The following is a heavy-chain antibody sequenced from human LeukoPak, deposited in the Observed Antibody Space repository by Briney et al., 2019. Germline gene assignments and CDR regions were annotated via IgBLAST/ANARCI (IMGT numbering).Heavy chain of an antibody. Sequence: GGSLRLSCAACGFTFSSYSMNWVRQAPGKGLEWVSSISSSSSYIYYADSVKGRFTISRDNAKNSLYLQMNSLRAEDTAVYYCARLRYSSSWCDYWGQGTLVTVSS. CDR3: ARLRYSSSWCDY. V-gene: IGHV3-21*01. CDR1: GFTFSSYS. J-gene: IGHJ4*02. D-gene: IGHD6-13*01. CDR2: ISSSSSYI.